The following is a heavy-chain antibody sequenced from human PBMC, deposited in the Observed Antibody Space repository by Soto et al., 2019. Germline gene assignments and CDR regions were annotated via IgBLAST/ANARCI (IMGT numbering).Heavy chain of an antibody. Sequence: GGSLRLSCGSSGFDFSNYWMHWVRQAPGKGLVWVSRINGDGSVTTYYADSVKGRFTISRDNSKNTLYLQMNTLRAEDTARYYCARPHSDFWSGSEYWGQGTLVTVSS. CDR2: INGDGSVTT. J-gene: IGHJ4*02. CDR3: ARPHSDFWSGSEY. V-gene: IGHV3-74*01. D-gene: IGHD3-3*01. CDR1: GFDFSNYW.